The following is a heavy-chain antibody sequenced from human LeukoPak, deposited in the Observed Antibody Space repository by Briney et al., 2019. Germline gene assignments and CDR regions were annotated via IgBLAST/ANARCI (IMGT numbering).Heavy chain of an antibody. CDR2: FDPEDGET. Sequence: ASVKVPCKVSGYTLTELSMHWVRQAPGKGLEWMGGFDPEDGETIYAQKFQGRVTMTEDTSTDTAYMELSSLRSEDTAVYYCATELLGNLAFDIWGQGTMVTVSS. J-gene: IGHJ3*02. CDR1: GYTLTELS. CDR3: ATELLGNLAFDI. D-gene: IGHD7-27*01. V-gene: IGHV1-24*01.